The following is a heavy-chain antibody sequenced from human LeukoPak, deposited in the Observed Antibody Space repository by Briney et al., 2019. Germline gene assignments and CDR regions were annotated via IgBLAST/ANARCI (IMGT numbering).Heavy chain of an antibody. CDR3: AREHYSSGWRPGGDAFDI. V-gene: IGHV1-69*13. CDR2: IIPIFGTP. CDR1: GGTFSSYA. D-gene: IGHD6-19*01. Sequence: ASVKVSCKASGGTFSSYAINWVRQAPGQGLEWMGGIIPIFGTPNYAQNFQGRITITADESTSTAYMELSSLRSEDTAVYYCAREHYSSGWRPGGDAFDIWGQGTMVTVSS. J-gene: IGHJ3*02.